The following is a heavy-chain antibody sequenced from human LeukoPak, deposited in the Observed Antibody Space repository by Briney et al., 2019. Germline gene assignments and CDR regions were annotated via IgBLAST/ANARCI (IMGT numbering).Heavy chain of an antibody. CDR2: INHSGST. Sequence: PSETLSLTCAVYGGSFSGYYWSWIRQTPGKGLEWIGEINHSGSTNYNPSLKSRVTISVDTSKNQFSLKLSSVTAADTAVYYCARDQNLPANYYDSSGSAWGGAFDIWGQGTMVTVSS. J-gene: IGHJ3*02. D-gene: IGHD3-22*01. CDR3: ARDQNLPANYYDSSGSAWGGAFDI. V-gene: IGHV4-34*01. CDR1: GGSFSGYY.